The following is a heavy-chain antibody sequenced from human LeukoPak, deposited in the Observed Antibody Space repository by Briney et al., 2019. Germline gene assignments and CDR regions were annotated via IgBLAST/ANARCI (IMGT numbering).Heavy chain of an antibody. D-gene: IGHD2/OR15-2a*01. CDR2: INHSGST. CDR3: ARGYYARSYYFDY. V-gene: IGHV4-34*01. CDR1: GGSFSGYY. J-gene: IGHJ4*02. Sequence: TSETPSLTCAVYGGSFSGYYWSWIRQPPGKGLEWIGEINHSGSTNYNPSLKSRVTISVDTSKNQFSLKLSSVTAADTAVYYCARGYYARSYYFDYWGQGTLVTVSS.